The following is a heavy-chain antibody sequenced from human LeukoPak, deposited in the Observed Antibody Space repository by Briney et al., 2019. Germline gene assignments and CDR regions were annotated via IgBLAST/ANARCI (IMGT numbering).Heavy chain of an antibody. J-gene: IGHJ3*02. CDR2: ISYVGSNK. Sequence: PGGSLRLSCAASGFTFSSYAMHWVRQAPGKGLEWVAVISYVGSNKYYADSVKGRFTISRDNSKNTLYLQMNRLRAEDTAMYYCARGRRDCGGDCYVAFDIWGQGTMVTVSS. CDR1: GFTFSSYA. D-gene: IGHD2-21*02. CDR3: ARGRRDCGGDCYVAFDI. V-gene: IGHV3-30*14.